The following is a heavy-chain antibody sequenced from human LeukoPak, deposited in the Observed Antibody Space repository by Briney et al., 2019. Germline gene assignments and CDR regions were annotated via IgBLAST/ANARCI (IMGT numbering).Heavy chain of an antibody. CDR3: ARHVITMVRGVQPINWFDP. D-gene: IGHD3-10*01. V-gene: IGHV4-39*01. CDR2: ISYRGNT. J-gene: IGHJ5*02. CDR1: GGSISSTSYY. Sequence: PSETLSLTCTVSGGSISSTSYYWAWIRQPPGKGLEWIGSISYRGNTYYNSSLNSRVTISVDTSKNQFSLKLSSVTAADTAVYYCARHVITMVRGVQPINWFDPWGQGTLVTVSS.